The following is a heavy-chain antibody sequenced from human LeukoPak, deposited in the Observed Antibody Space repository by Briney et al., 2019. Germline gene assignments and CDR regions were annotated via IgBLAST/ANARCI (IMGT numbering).Heavy chain of an antibody. D-gene: IGHD3-22*01. CDR3: ARGYYDNSGYFRGAY. V-gene: IGHV3-23*01. J-gene: IGHJ4*02. CDR1: GFTFSTYA. Sequence: GGSLRLSCAASGFTFSTYAMAWVRQGPGKGLEWVSAISGSGGGTYYADSVKGRFTISRDNSKNTLYLQMSSLRAEDTAVYYCARGYYDNSGYFRGAYWGQGTLVTVSS. CDR2: ISGSGGGT.